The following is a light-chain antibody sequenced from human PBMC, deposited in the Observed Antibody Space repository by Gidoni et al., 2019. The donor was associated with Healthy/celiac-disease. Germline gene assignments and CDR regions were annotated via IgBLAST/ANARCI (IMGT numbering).Light chain of an antibody. V-gene: IGLV7-46*01. CDR1: TGAVTSGHY. J-gene: IGLJ2*01. CDR3: LLSYSGPHVV. CDR2: DTS. Sequence: QAVVTQEPSLTVSQGGTVTLTCGSSTGAVTSGHYPYWFQQKPGQAPRTLIYDTSNKHSWTPARFSGSLLGGKAALTLSGAQPEDEAEYYCLLSYSGPHVVFGGGTKLTGL.